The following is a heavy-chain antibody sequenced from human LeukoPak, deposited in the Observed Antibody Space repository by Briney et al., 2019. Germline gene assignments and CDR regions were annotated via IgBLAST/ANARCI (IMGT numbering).Heavy chain of an antibody. CDR1: GYTFTNYG. V-gene: IGHV1-18*01. CDR2: IRPNNGNT. D-gene: IGHD3-10*01. CDR3: ARGHRGLGSFDY. J-gene: IGHJ4*02. Sequence: GASVKVSCKASGYTFTNYGISWVRQAPGQGLEWMGWIRPNNGNTNYAQRLQGRVTMTTDTSTSTAYMELRSLRSDDTAVYSCARGHRGLGSFDYWGQGTLVTVSS.